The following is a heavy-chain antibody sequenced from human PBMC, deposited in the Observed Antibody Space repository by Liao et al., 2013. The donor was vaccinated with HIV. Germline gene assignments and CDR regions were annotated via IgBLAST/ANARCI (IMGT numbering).Heavy chain of an antibody. CDR2: INQSGST. Sequence: QVQLHQWGAGVLRPSETLSLSCAVYGGSFSGYYWTWIRQSPGKGLEWIGDINQSGSTNYNPSLKSRVTISVDTSKNQFSLKLSSVTAADTAVYYCARSMLLRPNWFDPWGQGTLVTVSS. CDR3: ARSMLLRPNWFDP. D-gene: IGHD2-15*01. V-gene: IGHV4-34*01. J-gene: IGHJ5*02. CDR1: GGSFSGYY.